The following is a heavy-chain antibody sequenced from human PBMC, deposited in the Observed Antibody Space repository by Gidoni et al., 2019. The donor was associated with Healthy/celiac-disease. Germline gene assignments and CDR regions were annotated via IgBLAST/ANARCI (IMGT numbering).Heavy chain of an antibody. CDR1: GFTCSSYA. D-gene: IGHD3-3*01. CDR3: AKDAAVRFLEWNDAFDI. CDR2: IGGRGGST. J-gene: IGHJ3*02. V-gene: IGHV3-23*01. Sequence: EVQLLESGGGLVQPGGSLRLSCAASGFTCSSYAVSWVRQAPGKGLELVSAIGGRGGSTYYADSVKGRFTISRDNSKNTLYLQMNSLRAEDTAVYYCAKDAAVRFLEWNDAFDIWGQGTMVTVSS.